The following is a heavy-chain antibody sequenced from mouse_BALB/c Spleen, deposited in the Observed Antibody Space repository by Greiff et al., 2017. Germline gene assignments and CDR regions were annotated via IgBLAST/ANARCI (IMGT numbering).Heavy chain of an antibody. D-gene: IGHD2-1*01. CDR3: ARATIYYGNSFAY. J-gene: IGHJ3*01. CDR1: GFSLTGYG. CDR2: IWGDGST. Sequence: VKLMESGPGLVAPSQSLSITCTVSGFSLTGYGVNWVRQPPGKGLEWLGMIWGDGSTDYNSALKSRLSISKDNSKSQVFLKMNSLQTDDTARYYCARATIYYGNSFAYWGQGTLVTVSA. V-gene: IGHV2-6-7*01.